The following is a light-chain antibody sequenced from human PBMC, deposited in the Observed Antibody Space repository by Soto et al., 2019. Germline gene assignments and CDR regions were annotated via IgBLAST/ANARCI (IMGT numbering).Light chain of an antibody. J-gene: IGLJ1*01. CDR2: AVT. Sequence: QSALTQPASVSGSPGQSITISCTGTSSDVGGYNYVSCYQQHPGKAPKLMIYAVTDRPSGVSSRFSGSKSGNTASLTISGRQAEDEADYYCSSYTSSSTLFGTGTKSPS. V-gene: IGLV2-14*01. CDR3: SSYTSSSTL. CDR1: SSDVGGYNY.